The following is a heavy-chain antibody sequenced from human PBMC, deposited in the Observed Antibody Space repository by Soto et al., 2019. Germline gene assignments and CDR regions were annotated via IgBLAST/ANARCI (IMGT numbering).Heavy chain of an antibody. Sequence: EVQLVESGGGLVKPGGSLRLSCAGSGFTFSNAWMSWVRQAPGKGLEWVGRIKSKFDGGTTDYAAPVKGRFTISRDDSKSTLYLQRNSLKTEDTAVYYCPTDRPMAGLATFDYWGQGTLATVAS. CDR1: GFTFSNAW. V-gene: IGHV3-15*01. D-gene: IGHD5-12*01. CDR2: IKSKFDGGTT. J-gene: IGHJ4*02. CDR3: PTDRPMAGLATFDY.